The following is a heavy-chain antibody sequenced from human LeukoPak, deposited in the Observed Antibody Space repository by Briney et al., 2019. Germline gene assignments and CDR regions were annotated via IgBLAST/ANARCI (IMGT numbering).Heavy chain of an antibody. D-gene: IGHD3-3*02. J-gene: IGHJ6*04. CDR1: GFTVSSNS. V-gene: IGHV3-66*03. CDR3: AKAISMAHGMDV. Sequence: GGSLRLSCTVSGFTVSSNSMSWVRQAPGKGLEWVSFIYSDNTHYSDSVKGRFTISRDNPRNSLYLQMNSLRPEDTAIYYCAKAISMAHGMDVWGKGTTVTISS. CDR2: IYSDNT.